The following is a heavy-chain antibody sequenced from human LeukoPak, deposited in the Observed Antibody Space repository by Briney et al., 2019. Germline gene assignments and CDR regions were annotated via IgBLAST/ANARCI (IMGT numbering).Heavy chain of an antibody. D-gene: IGHD3-3*01. CDR3: ARQEDF. Sequence: SETLSLTCTVSGYSISSGYYWGWIRQPPGKGLEWIGSIYHSGSNYNPSLKSRVTISVDTSKNQFSLKLSSVTAADTAVYYCARQEDFWGQGTLVTVSS. CDR2: IYHSGS. J-gene: IGHJ4*02. CDR1: GYSISSGYY. V-gene: IGHV4-38-2*02.